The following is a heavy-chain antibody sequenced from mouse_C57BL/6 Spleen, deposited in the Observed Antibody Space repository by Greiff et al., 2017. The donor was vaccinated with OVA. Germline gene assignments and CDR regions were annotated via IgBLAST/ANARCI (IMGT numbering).Heavy chain of an antibody. Sequence: VQLLQSGAELVRPGASVTLSCKASGYPFTDYEMHWVKQTPVHGLEWLGAIAPDTGGTAYNQKFTGKAILTADKSSSTAYMGLRSLTSEDSAVEYCTKGGLGYYWGQGTTLTVSS. CDR3: TKGGLGYY. CDR2: IAPDTGGT. V-gene: IGHV1-15*01. D-gene: IGHD3-1*01. CDR1: GYPFTDYE. J-gene: IGHJ2*01.